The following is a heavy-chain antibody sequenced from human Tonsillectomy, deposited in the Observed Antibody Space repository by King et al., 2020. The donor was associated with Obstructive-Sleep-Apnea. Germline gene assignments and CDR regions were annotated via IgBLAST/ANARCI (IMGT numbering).Heavy chain of an antibody. CDR2: IYYSGST. CDR1: GGSISSSSYY. V-gene: IGHV4-39*01. CDR3: ARQGGYYGSGSLGAFDL. J-gene: IGHJ3*01. Sequence: QLQESGPGLVKPSETLSLTCTVSGGSISSSSYYWGWIRQPPGKGLEWIGSIYYSGSTYYNPSLKSRVTISVDTSKNQFSLKLSSVTAADTAVYYCARQGGYYGSGSLGAFDLWGQGTMVTVSS. D-gene: IGHD3-10*01.